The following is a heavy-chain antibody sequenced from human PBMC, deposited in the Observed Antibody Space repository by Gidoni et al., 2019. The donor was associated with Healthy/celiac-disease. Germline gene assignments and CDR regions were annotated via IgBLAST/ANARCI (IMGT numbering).Heavy chain of an antibody. V-gene: IGHV4-59*01. CDR3: AVFYDWFDP. Sequence: VQLQESGPGLVKPSETLSLTCTVSGGSISTYYWSWIRQPPGKGLEWLGYIYYSGSTNYNPSLKSRVTISVDTSKNQFSLKLNSVTAADTAVYYCAVFYDWFDPWGQGTLVTVSS. D-gene: IGHD2-2*01. CDR1: GGSISTYY. CDR2: IYYSGST. J-gene: IGHJ5*02.